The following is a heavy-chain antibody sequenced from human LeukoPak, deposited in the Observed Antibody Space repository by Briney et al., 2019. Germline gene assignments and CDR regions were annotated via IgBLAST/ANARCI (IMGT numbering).Heavy chain of an antibody. CDR1: GFTFSNYG. V-gene: IGHV3-33*01. J-gene: IGHJ4*02. CDR3: ARGRYYYDSSALMGDFDY. D-gene: IGHD3-22*01. Sequence: PGRSLRLSCAASGFTFSNYGMHWVRQAPGKGLEWVAVIWDDGSNEYYADSVKGRFTISRDNSKNTLYLQMNSLRAEDTAVYYCARGRYYYDSSALMGDFDYWGQGTLVTVSS. CDR2: IWDDGSNE.